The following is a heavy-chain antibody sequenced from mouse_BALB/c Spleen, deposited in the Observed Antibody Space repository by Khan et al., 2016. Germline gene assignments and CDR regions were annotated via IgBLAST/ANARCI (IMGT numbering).Heavy chain of an antibody. CDR3: ASSPYDYDVGFAY. J-gene: IGHJ3*01. CDR2: IDPANGNT. V-gene: IGHV14-3*02. Sequence: VQLQQSGAELVKPVASVKLSCTASGFNIKDTYMHWVKQRPEQGLEWIGRIDPANGNTKYDPKFQGKATITADTSSNTAYLQLSSLTSEDTAVYYCASSPYDYDVGFAYWGQGTLVTVSA. CDR1: GFNIKDTY. D-gene: IGHD2-4*01.